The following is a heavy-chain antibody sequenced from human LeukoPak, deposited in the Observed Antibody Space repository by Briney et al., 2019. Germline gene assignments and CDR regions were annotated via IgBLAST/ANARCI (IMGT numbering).Heavy chain of an antibody. D-gene: IGHD2-8*01. CDR3: ARLVYAENWFDP. V-gene: IGHV4-39*07. Sequence: SSETLSLTCTVSGGSISSSSYYWGWIRQPPGKGLEWIGSIYYSGSTYYNPSLKSRVTISVDTSKNQFSLKLSSVTAADTAVYYCARLVYAENWFDPWGQGTLVTVSS. J-gene: IGHJ5*02. CDR1: GGSISSSSYY. CDR2: IYYSGST.